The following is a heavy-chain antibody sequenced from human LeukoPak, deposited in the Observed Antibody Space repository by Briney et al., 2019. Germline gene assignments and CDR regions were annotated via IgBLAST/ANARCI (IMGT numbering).Heavy chain of an antibody. CDR2: INPNSGGT. D-gene: IGHD5-18*01. J-gene: IGHJ4*02. CDR1: GYTFTGYY. Sequence: GASVNVSCKASGYTFTGYYMHWVRQAPGQGLEWMGWINPNSGGTNYAQKFQGSVTMTRDTSISTAYMELSRLRSDDTAVYYCARGYSYGFGKAGWDYWGQGTLVTVSS. CDR3: ARGYSYGFGKAGWDY. V-gene: IGHV1-2*02.